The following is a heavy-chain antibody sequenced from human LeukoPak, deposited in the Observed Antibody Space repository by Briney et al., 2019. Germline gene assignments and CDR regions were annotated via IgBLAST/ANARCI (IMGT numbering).Heavy chain of an antibody. Sequence: GGSLRLSCAASGFVFSSFDMYWVRQAPGKGLEWVSGIRVSDETYYADSVKGRFTISRANSENTLYLQMSGLRAEDTAVYYCAKGTGDMGYYFDYWGQGTLVTVSS. V-gene: IGHV3-23*01. CDR2: IRVSDET. CDR3: AKGTGDMGYYFDY. D-gene: IGHD1-1*01. CDR1: GFVFSSFD. J-gene: IGHJ4*02.